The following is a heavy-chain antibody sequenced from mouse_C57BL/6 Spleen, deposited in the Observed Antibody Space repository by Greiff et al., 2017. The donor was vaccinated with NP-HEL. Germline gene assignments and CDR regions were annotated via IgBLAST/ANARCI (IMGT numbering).Heavy chain of an antibody. CDR2: ISYDGSN. Sequence: EVKLMESGPGLVKPSQSLSLTCSVTGYSITSGYYWNWIRQFPGNKLEWMGYISYDGSNNYNPSLKNRISITRDTSKNQFFLKLNSVTTEDTATYYCAREETTVWYFDVWGTGTTVTVSS. CDR1: GYSITSGYY. CDR3: AREETTVWYFDV. J-gene: IGHJ1*03. D-gene: IGHD1-1*01. V-gene: IGHV3-6*01.